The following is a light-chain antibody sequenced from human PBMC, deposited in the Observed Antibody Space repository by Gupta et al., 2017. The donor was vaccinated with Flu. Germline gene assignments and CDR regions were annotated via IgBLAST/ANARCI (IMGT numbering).Light chain of an antibody. CDR2: DAS. V-gene: IGKV3-15*01. Sequence: EIMLTQSPPTRSVSTGERATLSCRASQSISTNCGWYQQRPGQAPRLLIYDASTRATGIPARFSGSGSGTEFTLTISSLQSDDFVDYYCQQYHNWPLTIGEGTKVEVK. CDR1: QSISTN. J-gene: IGKJ4*01. CDR3: QQYHNWPLT.